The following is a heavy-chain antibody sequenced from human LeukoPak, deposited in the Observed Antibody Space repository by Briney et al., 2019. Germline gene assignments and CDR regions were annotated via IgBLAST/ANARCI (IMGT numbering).Heavy chain of an antibody. CDR2: IYYSGST. CDR1: GGSITSYY. Sequence: SETLSLTCTVSGGSITSYYWDWIRQPPGEGLEWIGHIYYSGSTNYNPSLKSRVTVLVDLSKNEFSLKLTSVTAADTAIYYCVRPAIAAAGRRGYFDLWGRGTLVTVSS. V-gene: IGHV4-59*01. CDR3: VRPAIAAAGRRGYFDL. D-gene: IGHD6-13*01. J-gene: IGHJ2*01.